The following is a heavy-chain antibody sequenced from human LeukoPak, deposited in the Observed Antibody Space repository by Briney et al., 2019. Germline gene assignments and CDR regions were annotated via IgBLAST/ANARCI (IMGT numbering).Heavy chain of an antibody. CDR3: VKGSSGWYEGYFDY. J-gene: IGHJ4*02. CDR1: GYTFTVYN. D-gene: IGHD6-19*01. V-gene: IGHV3-64D*09. Sequence: SCKASGYTFTVYNIHWVRQAPGKGLEYVSTISSNGGSTYYADSVKGRFTISRDNSKNTLYLQMSSLRAEDTAVYYCVKGSSGWYEGYFDYWGQGTLVTVSS. CDR2: ISSNGGST.